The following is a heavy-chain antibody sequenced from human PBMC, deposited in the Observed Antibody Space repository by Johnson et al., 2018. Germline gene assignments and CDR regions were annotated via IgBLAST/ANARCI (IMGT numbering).Heavy chain of an antibody. V-gene: IGHV3-30*18. Sequence: QVQLVESGGGVDQPGRSLRLSCAASGFTFSSYGMHWVRQTPGQGLEWGAVISYDGSNKYYADSVHGRFSISRANSKNTLYLQMNSLRAEDQAVYYCAKDSGQQKTGERIYYYYYTMDVWGQGTTVTVSS. CDR3: AKDSGQQKTGERIYYYYYTMDV. J-gene: IGHJ6*02. CDR1: GFTFSSYG. CDR2: ISYDGSNK. D-gene: IGHD7-27*01.